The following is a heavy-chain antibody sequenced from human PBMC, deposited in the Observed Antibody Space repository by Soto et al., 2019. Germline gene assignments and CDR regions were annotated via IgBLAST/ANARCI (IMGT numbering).Heavy chain of an antibody. J-gene: IGHJ4*02. Sequence: GSLRLSCAASGFTFSSYWMSWVRQAPGKGLEWVANIKQDGSEKYYVDSVKGRFTISRDNAKNSLYLQMNSLRAEDTAVYYCARDGVDIAVAGTVRYWGQGTLVTVSS. CDR1: GFTFSSYW. D-gene: IGHD6-19*01. CDR2: IKQDGSEK. V-gene: IGHV3-7*03. CDR3: ARDGVDIAVAGTVRY.